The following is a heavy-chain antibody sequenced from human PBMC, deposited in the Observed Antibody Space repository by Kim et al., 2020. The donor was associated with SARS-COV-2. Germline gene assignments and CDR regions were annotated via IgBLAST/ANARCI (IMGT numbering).Heavy chain of an antibody. Sequence: PSLKSRVTISVDTSKNQFSLKLSSVTAADTAVYYCARDQGYDSSGYVIGYWGQGTLVTVSS. CDR3: ARDQGYDSSGYVIGY. D-gene: IGHD3-22*01. V-gene: IGHV4-59*01. J-gene: IGHJ4*02.